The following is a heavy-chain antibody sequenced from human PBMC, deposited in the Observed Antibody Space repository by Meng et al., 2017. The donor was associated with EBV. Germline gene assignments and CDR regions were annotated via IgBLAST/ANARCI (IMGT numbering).Heavy chain of an antibody. Sequence: QCHLLQAGAEVKKPGASVKVSCKASGYTFTSYAMHWVRQAPGQRLEWMGWINAGNGNKKYSQKFQGRVTITRDTSASTAYMELSSLRSEDTAVYYCARRGGVADWFDPWGQGTLVTVSS. J-gene: IGHJ5*02. CDR2: INAGNGNK. D-gene: IGHD2-15*01. V-gene: IGHV1-3*01. CDR3: ARRGGVADWFDP. CDR1: GYTFTSYA.